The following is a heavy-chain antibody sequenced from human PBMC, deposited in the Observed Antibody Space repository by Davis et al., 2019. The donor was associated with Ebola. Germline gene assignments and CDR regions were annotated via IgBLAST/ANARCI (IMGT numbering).Heavy chain of an antibody. CDR3: ARDRPAAIRPVNWFDP. J-gene: IGHJ5*02. Sequence: ASVKVSCKASGYTFTGYYMHWVRQAPGQGLEWMGWINPNSGGTNYAQKFQGRVTMTRDTSISTAYMELSRLRSDDTAVYCCARDRPAAIRPVNWFDPWGQGTLVTVSS. CDR1: GYTFTGYY. CDR2: INPNSGGT. D-gene: IGHD2-2*02. V-gene: IGHV1-2*02.